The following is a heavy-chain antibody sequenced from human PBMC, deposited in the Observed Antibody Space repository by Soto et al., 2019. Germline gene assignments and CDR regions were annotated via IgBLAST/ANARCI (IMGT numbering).Heavy chain of an antibody. D-gene: IGHD1-1*01. CDR2: IKEDGSEK. Sequence: VQLVESGGGLVQPGGSLRLSCAVSGFTFNRHWMSWVRQTPGKGLEWVASIKEDGSEKSYVDSVKGRFTISRDNAKNSLFLQMTSLGVEATAVYYCLRPGWNLPDYWGQGTLVTVSS. J-gene: IGHJ4*02. V-gene: IGHV3-7*01. CDR3: LRPGWNLPDY. CDR1: GFTFNRHW.